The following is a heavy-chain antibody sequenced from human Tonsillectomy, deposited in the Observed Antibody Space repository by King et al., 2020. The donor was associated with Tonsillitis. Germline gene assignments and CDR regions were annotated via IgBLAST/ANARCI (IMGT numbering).Heavy chain of an antibody. D-gene: IGHD3-10*01. Sequence: VQLVESGGGLVQPGGSLRLSCEASGFPFDDFALHWVRQAPGKGLEWVSGITWNSDSIWYADSVKGRFTISRDRAKKSLYLQMNSLRTEDTALYYCVKGHQTGDQNLDHWGQGTLVTVSS. CDR2: ITWNSDSI. CDR3: VKGHQTGDQNLDH. J-gene: IGHJ4*02. CDR1: GFPFDDFA. V-gene: IGHV3-9*01.